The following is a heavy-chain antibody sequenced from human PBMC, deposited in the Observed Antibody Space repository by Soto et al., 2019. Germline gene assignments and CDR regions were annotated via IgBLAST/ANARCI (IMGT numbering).Heavy chain of an antibody. V-gene: IGHV1-18*01. CDR3: ARVQNWNYAVAY. CDR2: ISANSDNT. J-gene: IGHJ4*02. CDR1: GHSIISYG. Sequence: ASVKVSCKASGHSIISYGISWVRQVPGQGLDWMGWISANSDNTNYAQKFQGRVTMTTDASTSTAYMELGSLTSDDTAVYYCARVQNWNYAVAYWGQGTLVTVSS. D-gene: IGHD1-7*01.